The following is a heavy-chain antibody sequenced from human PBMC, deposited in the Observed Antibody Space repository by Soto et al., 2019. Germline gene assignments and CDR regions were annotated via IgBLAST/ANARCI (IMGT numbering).Heavy chain of an antibody. CDR1: GGTFSSYA. D-gene: IGHD6-6*01. J-gene: IGHJ3*02. CDR2: IIPIFGTA. V-gene: IGHV1-69*01. CDR3: ARGGIAARLDAFDI. Sequence: QVQLVQSGAEVKKPGSSVKVSCKASGGTFSSYAISWVRQAPGQGLEWMGGIIPIFGTANYAQKFQGRVTITADDSTSTAYMELSSLRSEDTAVYYCARGGIAARLDAFDIWGQGTMVTVSS.